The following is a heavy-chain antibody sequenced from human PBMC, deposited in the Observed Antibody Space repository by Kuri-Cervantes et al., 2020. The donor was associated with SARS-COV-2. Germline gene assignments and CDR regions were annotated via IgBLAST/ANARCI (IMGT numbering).Heavy chain of an antibody. D-gene: IGHD3-3*01. CDR2: INHSGST. Sequence: SQTLSLTCAVYGGSFSGYYWSWIRQPPGKGLEWIGEINHSGSTNYNPSLKSRVTISVDTSKNQFPLKLSPVTAADTAVYYCARLGGGPMDVWGQGTTVTVSS. J-gene: IGHJ6*02. CDR3: ARLGGGPMDV. V-gene: IGHV4-34*01. CDR1: GGSFSGYY.